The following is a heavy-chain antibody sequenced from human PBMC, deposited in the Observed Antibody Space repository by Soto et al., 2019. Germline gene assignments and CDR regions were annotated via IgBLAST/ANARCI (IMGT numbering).Heavy chain of an antibody. CDR3: AREGKRVSMVRGFDS. V-gene: IGHV4-61*01. CDR1: GGSVSSSSYY. CDR2: IYFRGTT. Sequence: QVQLQESGPGLVKPSETLSLTCTVSGGSVSSSSYYWTWLRQPPGKRLEWIGYIYFRGTTEYNPSLKSRVAISFDTSKNQYSLKLSSVIAADTAVYYCAREGKRVSMVRGFDSWGQGTLVTVSS. J-gene: IGHJ4*02. D-gene: IGHD3-10*01.